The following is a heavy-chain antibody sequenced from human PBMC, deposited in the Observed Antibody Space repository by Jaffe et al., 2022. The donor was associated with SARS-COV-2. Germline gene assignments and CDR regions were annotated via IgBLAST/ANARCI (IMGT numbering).Heavy chain of an antibody. CDR2: ISYDGSNK. CDR3: ARALLRWNNDAFDI. D-gene: IGHD4-17*01. Sequence: QVQLVESGGGVVQPGRSLRLSCAASGFTFSSYAMHWVRQAPGKGLEWVAVISYDGSNKYYADSVKGRFTISRDNSKNTLYLQMNSLRAEDTAVYYCARALLRWNNDAFDIWGQGTMVTVSS. CDR1: GFTFSSYA. V-gene: IGHV3-30*04. J-gene: IGHJ3*02.